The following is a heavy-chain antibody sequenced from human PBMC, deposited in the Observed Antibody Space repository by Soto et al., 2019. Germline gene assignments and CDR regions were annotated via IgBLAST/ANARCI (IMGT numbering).Heavy chain of an antibody. CDR2: IIPMFGTP. CDR1: GVTFNRRD. D-gene: IGHD5-12*01. J-gene: IGHJ4*02. Sequence: SAKSSCKASGVTFNRRDTRWVRQAPGQGPEWRGEIIPMFGTPHYAENFQDRVTITADESTGTAYLELSRLTYEDTAVYYCATSEGRDGYSFDYWGPGTLVTVSS. CDR3: ATSEGRDGYSFDY. V-gene: IGHV1-69*13.